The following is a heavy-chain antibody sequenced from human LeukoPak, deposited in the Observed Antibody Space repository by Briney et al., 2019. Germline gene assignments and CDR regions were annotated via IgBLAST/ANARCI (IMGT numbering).Heavy chain of an antibody. D-gene: IGHD3-22*01. CDR3: ARGRQDVNMILVVMAGVSYYLDV. CDR1: GGSSSDYY. V-gene: IGHV4-34*01. Sequence: PSETLSLTCAVYGGSSSDYYWTWIRQTPGKGLEWIGEMSPSGSSNYNPSLKSRVTIKLRSVTAADTAVYYCARGRQDVNMILVVMAGVSYYLDVWSKGTTVTVS. J-gene: IGHJ6*03. CDR2: MSPSGSS.